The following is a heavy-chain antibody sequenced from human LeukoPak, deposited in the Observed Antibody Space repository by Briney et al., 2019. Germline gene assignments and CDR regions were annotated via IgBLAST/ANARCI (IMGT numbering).Heavy chain of an antibody. V-gene: IGHV3-23*01. D-gene: IGHD2-2*01. CDR3: ARALDVVVVPAAMPEDY. J-gene: IGHJ4*02. Sequence: PGGSLRLSCAASGFTFSSYGMSWVRQAPGKGLEWVSAISGSGGSTYYADSVKGRFTISRDNSKNTLYLQMNSLRAEDTAVYYCARALDVVVVPAAMPEDYWGQGTLVTVSS. CDR1: GFTFSSYG. CDR2: ISGSGGST.